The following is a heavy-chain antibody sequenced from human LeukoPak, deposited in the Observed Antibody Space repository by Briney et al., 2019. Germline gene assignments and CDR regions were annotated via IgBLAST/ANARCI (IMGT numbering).Heavy chain of an antibody. CDR2: INPNSGGT. CDR1: GYTFTSYG. CDR3: ARDFSNTPDY. V-gene: IGHV1-2*02. D-gene: IGHD4-11*01. J-gene: IGHJ4*02. Sequence: ASVKVSCKASGYTFTSYGISWVRQAPGQGLEWMGWINPNSGGTNYAQKFQGRVTMTRDTSISTAYMELSRLRSDDTAVYYCARDFSNTPDYWGQGTLVTVSS.